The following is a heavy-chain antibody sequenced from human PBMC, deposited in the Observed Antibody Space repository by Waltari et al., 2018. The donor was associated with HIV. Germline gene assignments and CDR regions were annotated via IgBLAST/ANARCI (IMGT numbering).Heavy chain of an antibody. CDR2: IYSGGTT. J-gene: IGHJ4*02. CDR1: GFTFTSNY. Sequence: EVQLVESGGGLIQAGGSLRLSCAASGFTFTSNYMSWVRQAPGKGLEWVSVIYSGGTTNYADSVNGRFTISRDIPKSTLYLQMNSLRAEDTAVYYCARHLGTAADFFDYWGQGTLVTVSS. V-gene: IGHV3-53*01. D-gene: IGHD6-13*01. CDR3: ARHLGTAADFFDY.